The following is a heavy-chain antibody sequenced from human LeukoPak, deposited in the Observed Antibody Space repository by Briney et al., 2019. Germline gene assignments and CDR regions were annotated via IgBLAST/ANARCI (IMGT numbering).Heavy chain of an antibody. CDR2: ISSSSSYI. CDR1: GFSFSTYS. D-gene: IGHD3-3*01. Sequence: PGGSLRLSCAASGFSFSTYSMNWVRQAPGKGLEWVSSISSSSSYIYYADSVKGRFTISRDNAQNSLYLQLNSLRAEDTAVYYCAKDPGITIFGVVIYYFDYWGQGTLVTVSS. CDR3: AKDPGITIFGVVIYYFDY. J-gene: IGHJ4*02. V-gene: IGHV3-21*01.